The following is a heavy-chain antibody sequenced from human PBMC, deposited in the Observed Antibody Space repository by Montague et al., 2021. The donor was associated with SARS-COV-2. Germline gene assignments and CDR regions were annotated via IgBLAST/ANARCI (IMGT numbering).Heavy chain of an antibody. Sequence: SETLSLTCTVSGDSTSCPNCYWGWIRQPPGKGLYWIGTIYNSGTTYYNPSLKSRLTISIDTSKNQFSLKLSSVTAADTAVYYCARHRNYGDHSLDNWFHPWGQGTLVTASS. D-gene: IGHD4-17*01. J-gene: IGHJ5*02. V-gene: IGHV4-39*01. CDR2: IYNSGTT. CDR1: GDSTSCPNCY. CDR3: ARHRNYGDHSLDNWFHP.